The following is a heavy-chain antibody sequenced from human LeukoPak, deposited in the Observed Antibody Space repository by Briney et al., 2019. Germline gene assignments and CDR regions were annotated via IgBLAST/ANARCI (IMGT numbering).Heavy chain of an antibody. Sequence: QPGGSLRLSCAASGFTFRSSWMSWVRQAPGKGLEWVGFIRSKAYGGTTQYAASVKGRFIVSRDDSKSIAYLQMNSLKVEDTAVYYCTRDGSNGWYRDYYFEDWGQGTLVTVSS. CDR1: GFTFRSSW. D-gene: IGHD6-19*01. CDR3: TRDGSNGWYRDYYFED. CDR2: IRSKAYGGTT. J-gene: IGHJ4*02. V-gene: IGHV3-49*04.